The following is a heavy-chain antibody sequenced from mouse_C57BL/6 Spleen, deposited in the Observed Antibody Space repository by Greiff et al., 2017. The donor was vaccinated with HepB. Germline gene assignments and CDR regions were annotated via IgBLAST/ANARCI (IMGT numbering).Heavy chain of an antibody. V-gene: IGHV1-59*01. D-gene: IGHD2-10*01. Sequence: VKLQQPGAELVRPGTSVKRSCKASGYTFTSYWMHWVKQRPGQGLEWIGVIDPSDSYTNYNQKFKGKATLTVDTSSSTAYMQLSSLTSEDSAVYYSARSYSYFDGRGKGTTLTVAS. J-gene: IGHJ2*01. CDR1: GYTFTSYW. CDR3: ARSYSYFDG. CDR2: IDPSDSYT.